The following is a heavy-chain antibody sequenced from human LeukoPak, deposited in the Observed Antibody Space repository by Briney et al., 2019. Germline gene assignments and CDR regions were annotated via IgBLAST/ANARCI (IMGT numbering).Heavy chain of an antibody. V-gene: IGHV3-30-3*01. J-gene: IGHJ4*02. CDR3: ARGNDFWSLDY. Sequence: PGRSLRLSCAASGFTFSSFAMHWVRQAPGKGLEWVAVISYDGSNKYYTDSVKGRFTISRDNAKNTLYLQMNSLRAEDTAVYYCARGNDFWSLDYWGQGTLVTVSS. D-gene: IGHD3-3*01. CDR1: GFTFSSFA. CDR2: ISYDGSNK.